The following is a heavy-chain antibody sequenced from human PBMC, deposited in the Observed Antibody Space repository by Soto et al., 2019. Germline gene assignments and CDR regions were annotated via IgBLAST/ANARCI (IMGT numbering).Heavy chain of an antibody. V-gene: IGHV3-33*01. CDR1: GFTFSSYG. D-gene: IGHD3-9*01. CDR3: ARDEGRYFDWLLHY. Sequence: QVQLVESGGGVVQPGRSLRLSCAASGFTFSSYGMHWVRQAPGKGLEWVAVIWYDGSNKYYADSVKGRFTISRDNSKNTLYLQMNSLGAEDTAVYYCARDEGRYFDWLLHYWGQGTLVTVSS. J-gene: IGHJ4*02. CDR2: IWYDGSNK.